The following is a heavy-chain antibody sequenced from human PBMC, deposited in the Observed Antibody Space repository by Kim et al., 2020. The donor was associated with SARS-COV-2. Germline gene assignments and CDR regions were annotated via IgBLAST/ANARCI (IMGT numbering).Heavy chain of an antibody. D-gene: IGHD1-26*01. CDR2: IRSKANSYAT. V-gene: IGHV3-73*01. Sequence: GGSLRLSCAASGFTFSGSAMHWVRQASGKGLEWVGRIRSKANSYATAYAASVKGRFTISRDDSKNTAYLQMNSLKTEDTAVYYCTRDIPWDGGYWGQGTLVTVSS. CDR3: TRDIPWDGGY. J-gene: IGHJ4*02. CDR1: GFTFSGSA.